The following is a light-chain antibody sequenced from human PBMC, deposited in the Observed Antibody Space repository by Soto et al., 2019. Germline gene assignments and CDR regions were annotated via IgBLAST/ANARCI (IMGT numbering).Light chain of an antibody. V-gene: IGLV1-44*01. CDR1: SSNIGSNT. CDR3: AAWDDSLNGVV. CDR2: SNN. J-gene: IGLJ2*01. Sequence: QSVLTQPPSASGTPGQRVTISCSGSSSNIGSNTVNWYQQFPGTAPKLLTYSNNQRPSGVPDRFSGSKSGTSASLASSGLQSEDEADYYCAAWDDSLNGVVFGGGTQLTVL.